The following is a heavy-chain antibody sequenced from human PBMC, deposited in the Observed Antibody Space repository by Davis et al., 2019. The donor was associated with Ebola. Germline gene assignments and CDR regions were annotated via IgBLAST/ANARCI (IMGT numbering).Heavy chain of an antibody. D-gene: IGHD6-13*01. V-gene: IGHV3-21*01. J-gene: IGHJ5*02. CDR3: ARGAIAAAGTPFDP. Sequence: PGGSLRLSCAASGFTFSSYSMNWVRQAPGKGLEWVSSISSSSYIYYADSVKGRFTISRDNAKNSLYLQMNSLRAEDTAVYYCARGAIAAAGTPFDPWGQGTLVTVSS. CDR2: ISSSSYI. CDR1: GFTFSSYS.